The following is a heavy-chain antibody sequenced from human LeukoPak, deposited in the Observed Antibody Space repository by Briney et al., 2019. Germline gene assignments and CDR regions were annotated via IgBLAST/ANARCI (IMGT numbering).Heavy chain of an antibody. J-gene: IGHJ4*02. Sequence: ASVKVSCKVSGYTLTELSMHWVRQAPGKGLEWMGGFDPEDGETIYAQKFQGRVTMTTDTSTSTAYMELRSLRSDDTAVYYCATDGSGYDNWGQGTLVTVSS. CDR1: GYTLTELS. CDR2: FDPEDGET. D-gene: IGHD5-12*01. V-gene: IGHV1-24*01. CDR3: ATDGSGYDN.